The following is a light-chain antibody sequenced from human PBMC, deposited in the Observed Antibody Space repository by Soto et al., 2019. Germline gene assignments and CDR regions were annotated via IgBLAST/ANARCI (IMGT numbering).Light chain of an antibody. J-gene: IGKJ4*01. CDR3: QQSYTTPPT. CDR1: QTISNY. V-gene: IGKV1-39*01. CDR2: AAS. Sequence: DIQVTQSPSSLSASVGDRVTITCRSSQTISNYLNWYQQKPGKAPKLLIYAASSLQSGVPLRFSGSGSGTDFTLTITSLQPEDFATYYCQQSYTTPPTFGGGTKVDSK.